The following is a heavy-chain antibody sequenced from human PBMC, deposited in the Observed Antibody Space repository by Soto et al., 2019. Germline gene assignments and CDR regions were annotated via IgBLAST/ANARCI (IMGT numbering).Heavy chain of an antibody. CDR1: GFTFSNYV. D-gene: IGHD2-15*01. CDR3: EKDGTTGGQHYYAMDV. J-gene: IGHJ6*02. Sequence: EVQLLESGGGLVQPGGSLRLSCEASGFTFSNYVMNWVRQGPGKGLEWVSTISRGDNKYYADSVKGRFTISRDTSKNTLFLQMNSLRAEGTALYFCEKDGTTGGQHYYAMDVWGQGTTVTVSS. V-gene: IGHV3-23*01. CDR2: ISRGDNK.